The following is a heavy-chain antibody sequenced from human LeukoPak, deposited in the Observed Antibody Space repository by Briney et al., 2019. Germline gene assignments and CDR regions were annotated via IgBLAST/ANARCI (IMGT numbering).Heavy chain of an antibody. D-gene: IGHD2-15*01. CDR3: ARDCIGCHGFDY. V-gene: IGHV1-18*01. J-gene: IGHJ4*02. CDR1: GDTFTSYG. Sequence: ASVKVSCKASGDTFTSYGISWVRQAPGQGLEWMGWVSAYADNTNYVQKVQGRVTMTTDTSTNTAYMELRSLRSDDTAVYYCARDCIGCHGFDYWGQGTLVTVSS. CDR2: VSAYADNT.